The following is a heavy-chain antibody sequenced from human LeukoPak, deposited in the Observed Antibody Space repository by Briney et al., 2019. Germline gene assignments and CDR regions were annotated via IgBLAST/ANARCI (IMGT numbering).Heavy chain of an antibody. CDR2: ISAYNGNT. J-gene: IGHJ4*02. V-gene: IGHV1-18*04. Sequence: ASVKVSCKASGYTFTGYHMHWVRQAPGQGLEWMGWISAYNGNTNYAQKLQGRVTMTTDTSTSTAYMELRSLRSDDTAVYYCARDGGYYYDSSGYEDYWGQGTLVTVSS. CDR1: GYTFTGYH. CDR3: ARDGGYYYDSSGYEDY. D-gene: IGHD3-22*01.